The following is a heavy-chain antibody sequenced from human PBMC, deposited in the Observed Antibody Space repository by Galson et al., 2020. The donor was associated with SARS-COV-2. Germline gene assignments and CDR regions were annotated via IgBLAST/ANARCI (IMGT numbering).Heavy chain of an antibody. J-gene: IGHJ2*01. Sequence: SQTLSITCAASGYNISTTNYRGWVRQPPGKGQEWIGSIYPNGRTYSNPSHKSRATISVDTSKNQFSLRLDSVTAADTALYYCARQGVNMIRVVTFPGWYFDLWGRGTLVTVSS. CDR3: ARQGVNMIRVVTFPGWYFDL. CDR2: IYPNGRT. D-gene: IGHD3-22*01. V-gene: IGHV4-38-2*01. CDR1: GYNISTTNY.